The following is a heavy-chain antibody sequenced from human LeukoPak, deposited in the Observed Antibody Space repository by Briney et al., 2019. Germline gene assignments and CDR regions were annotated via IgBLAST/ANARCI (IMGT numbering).Heavy chain of an antibody. J-gene: IGHJ6*03. D-gene: IGHD3-22*01. V-gene: IGHV4-34*01. CDR3: ARRRYYYDSSGSQYYYYYYMDV. Sequence: PSETLSLTCAVYGGSFSGYYWSWLRQPPGKGLEWVGEINHSGSTNYNPSLKSRVTISVDTSKNQFSLKLSSVTAADTAVYYCARRRYYYDSSGSQYYYYYYMDVWGKGTTVTVSS. CDR1: GGSFSGYY. CDR2: INHSGST.